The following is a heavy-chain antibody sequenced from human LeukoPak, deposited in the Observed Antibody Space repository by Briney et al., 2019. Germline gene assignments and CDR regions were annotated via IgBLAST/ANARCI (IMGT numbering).Heavy chain of an antibody. D-gene: IGHD3-22*01. CDR1: GGSFSGYY. V-gene: IGHV4-34*01. Sequence: PSETLSLTCAVYGGSFSGYYWSWIRQPPGKGLEWIGEINHSGSTNYNPSLKSRVTISVDTSKNQFSLKLSSVTAADTAVYYCASVNHYDSSGYYRIDYWGQGTLVTVSS. CDR3: ASVNHYDSSGYYRIDY. CDR2: INHSGST. J-gene: IGHJ4*02.